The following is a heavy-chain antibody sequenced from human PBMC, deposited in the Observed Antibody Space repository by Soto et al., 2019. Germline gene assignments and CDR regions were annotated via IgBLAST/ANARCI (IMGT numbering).Heavy chain of an antibody. V-gene: IGHV3-21*06. CDR2: ISDDSSYT. CDR3: ATPYYFNH. CDR1: GFMFSAYT. Sequence: EGSLRLSCAAWGFMFSAYTMNWVRQAPGKGLEWLSSISDDSSYTDYADSLRGRFTVSRDNARNSLYLQIDSLGVEDTAVYYCATPYYFNHWGPGTLVTVSS. J-gene: IGHJ1*01. D-gene: IGHD3-16*01.